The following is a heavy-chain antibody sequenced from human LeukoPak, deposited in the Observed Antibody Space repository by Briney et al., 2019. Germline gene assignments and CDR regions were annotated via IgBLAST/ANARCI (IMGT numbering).Heavy chain of an antibody. Sequence: ASVKVSCKASGYTFTGYYMHWVRQAPGQGLEWMGWINPNSGGTNYAQNFQGRVTMTRDTSISTAFMELSRLRSDDTAVYYCARVYSSGSFFGYWGQGTLVTVSS. J-gene: IGHJ4*02. V-gene: IGHV1-2*02. CDR3: ARVYSSGSFFGY. CDR2: INPNSGGT. D-gene: IGHD3-10*01. CDR1: GYTFTGYY.